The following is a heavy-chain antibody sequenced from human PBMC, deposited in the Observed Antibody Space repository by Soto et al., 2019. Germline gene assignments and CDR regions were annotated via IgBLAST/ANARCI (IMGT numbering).Heavy chain of an antibody. D-gene: IGHD6-13*01. CDR2: INHSGST. J-gene: IGHJ5*01. CDR1: GGSFSGYY. CDR3: ARGISKYSSWYEPHTLLDS. V-gene: IGHV4-34*01. Sequence: SETLSLTCAVYGGSFSGYYWSWIRQPPGKGLEWIGEINHSGSTNYNPSLKSRVTISVDTSKNHFSLKMSSVTGADTAVYYCARGISKYSSWYEPHTLLDSSGQGSLVIVSS.